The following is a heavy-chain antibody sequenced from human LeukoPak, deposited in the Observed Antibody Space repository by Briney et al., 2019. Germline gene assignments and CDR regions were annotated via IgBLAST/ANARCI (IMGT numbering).Heavy chain of an antibody. D-gene: IGHD5-18*01. CDR2: IYYSGST. Sequence: PSETLSLTCTVSGGSISDYYWTWIRPPPGKGLEWIGFIYYSGSTNYNPSLKSRVTISVDTSRNQFSLKLSSVTAADTAIYYGARECVDTARVGVTYFDYWGQGTLVTVSS. J-gene: IGHJ4*02. CDR1: GGSISDYY. CDR3: ARECVDTARVGVTYFDY. V-gene: IGHV4-59*01.